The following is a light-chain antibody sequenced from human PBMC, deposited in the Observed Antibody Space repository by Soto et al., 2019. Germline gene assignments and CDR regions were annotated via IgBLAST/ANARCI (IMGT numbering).Light chain of an antibody. CDR2: EIY. J-gene: IGLJ2*01. V-gene: IGLV2-8*01. CDR3: SSYAGSNNLGV. Sequence: QSALTQPPSASGSPGQSVTISCTGTSSDVGGYNFVSWYQQHPGKAPKLIIYEIYKRPSGVPDRFSGSKSGNTASLNVSGLQAEDEADYYCSSYAGSNNLGVFGGGTKVTVL. CDR1: SSDVGGYNF.